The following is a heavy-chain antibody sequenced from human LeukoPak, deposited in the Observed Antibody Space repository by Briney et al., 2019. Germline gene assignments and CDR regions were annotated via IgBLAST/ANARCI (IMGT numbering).Heavy chain of an antibody. J-gene: IGHJ4*02. CDR3: ASDLRAPPGY. D-gene: IGHD7-27*01. Sequence: PGGSLRLSCAASGFTFSSYSMNWVRQAPGKGLEWVSYNSSASGSIYYADSVKGRFTISRDNAKNTVYLQMNSLRVEDTAVYYSASDLRAPPGYWGQGTLVTVSS. V-gene: IGHV3-48*04. CDR1: GFTFSSYS. CDR2: NSSASGSI.